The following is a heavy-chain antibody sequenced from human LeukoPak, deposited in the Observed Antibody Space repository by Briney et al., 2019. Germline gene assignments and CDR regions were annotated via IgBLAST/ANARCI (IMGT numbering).Heavy chain of an antibody. CDR1: GYTFTGYY. D-gene: IGHD6-13*01. Sequence: ASVKVSCKASGYTFTGYYMHWVRQAPGQGLEWMGWINPNSGGTDYAQKFQGRVTMTRDTSISTAYMELSRLTSDDTAVYYWARGPGGYYYYGMDVWGQGTTVTVSS. CDR3: ARGPGGYYYYGMDV. V-gene: IGHV1-2*02. J-gene: IGHJ6*02. CDR2: INPNSGGT.